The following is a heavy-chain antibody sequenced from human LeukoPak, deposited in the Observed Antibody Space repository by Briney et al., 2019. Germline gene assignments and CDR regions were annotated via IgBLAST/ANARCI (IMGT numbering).Heavy chain of an antibody. CDR1: GGSISSSSYY. V-gene: IGHV4-39*01. CDR3: ARRSSGQHHDAYDI. D-gene: IGHD6-19*01. Sequence: SETLSLTCTVSGGSISSSSYYWGWIRQPPGKGLLWIGNIYYSGSTYYNPSVKSRVTISVDTSKDQFSLKLSSVTAADTAVYYCARRSSGQHHDAYDIWGQGTMVTVSS. J-gene: IGHJ3*02. CDR2: IYYSGST.